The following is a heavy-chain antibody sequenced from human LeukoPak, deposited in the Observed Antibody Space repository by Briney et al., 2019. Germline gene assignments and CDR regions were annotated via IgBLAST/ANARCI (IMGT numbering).Heavy chain of an antibody. V-gene: IGHV3-74*01. CDR2: INTDGSST. CDR1: GFTFSSYW. D-gene: IGHD6-13*01. J-gene: IGHJ4*02. CDR3: ARVSSSSWWALDY. Sequence: GSLRLSCAASGFTFSSYWMHWVRPAPGKGLVWVSRINTDGSSTSYADSVKGRFTISRDNAKNTLYLQMNSLRAEDTAVYYCARVSSSSWWALDYWGQGTLVTVSS.